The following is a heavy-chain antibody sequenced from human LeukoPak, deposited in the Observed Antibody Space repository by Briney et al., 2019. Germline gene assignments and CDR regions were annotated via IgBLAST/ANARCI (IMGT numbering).Heavy chain of an antibody. D-gene: IGHD6-19*01. Sequence: ASVKVSCKASGGTFSSYGISWVRQAPGQGLEWMGWISAYNGNTNYAQKLQGRVTMTTDTSTSTAYMELRSLRSDDTAVYYCARAEQWLVPHDYWGQGTLVTVSS. CDR1: GGTFSSYG. CDR3: ARAEQWLVPHDY. CDR2: ISAYNGNT. V-gene: IGHV1-18*01. J-gene: IGHJ4*02.